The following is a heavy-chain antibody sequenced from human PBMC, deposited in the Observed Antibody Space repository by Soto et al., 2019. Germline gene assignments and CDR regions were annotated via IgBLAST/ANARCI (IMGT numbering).Heavy chain of an antibody. V-gene: IGHV3-53*01. Sequence: VGSLRLSGAASGFTVSSNYMSWVRQAPGKGLEWVSVIYSGGSTYYADSVKGRFTISRDNSKNTLYLQMNSLRAEDTAVYYCAREENDSSGSDAFDIWGQGTMVTVSS. CDR3: AREENDSSGSDAFDI. CDR2: IYSGGST. CDR1: GFTVSSNY. D-gene: IGHD3-22*01. J-gene: IGHJ3*02.